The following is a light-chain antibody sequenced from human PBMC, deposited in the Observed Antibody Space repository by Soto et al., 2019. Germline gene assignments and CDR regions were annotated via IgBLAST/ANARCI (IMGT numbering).Light chain of an antibody. CDR2: VGTGGIVG. Sequence: QLVLTQPPSASASLGASVTLTCTLSSGYSNYKVDWYQQGPGKGPRFVMRVGTGGIVGSRGDGIPDRFSVLGSGLNRYLTIKNIQEEDESDYHCGADHGSGSYFVVVFGGGTKVTVL. J-gene: IGLJ2*01. CDR3: GADHGSGSYFVVV. V-gene: IGLV9-49*03. CDR1: SGYSNYK.